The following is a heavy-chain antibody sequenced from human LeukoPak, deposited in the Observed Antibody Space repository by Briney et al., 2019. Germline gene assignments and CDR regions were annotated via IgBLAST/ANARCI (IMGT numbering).Heavy chain of an antibody. J-gene: IGHJ4*02. Sequence: GGSLRLSCAASGFTFSDAWMSWVRQTPGKGLEWVGRIKSKTDGGTTDYAAPVKGRFSISRDDSENTLYLQMDSLKTEDTGVYYCTTEMRWELLFGDWGQGTLVTVSS. CDR2: IKSKTDGGTT. CDR3: TTEMRWELLFGD. D-gene: IGHD1-26*01. CDR1: GFTFSDAW. V-gene: IGHV3-15*01.